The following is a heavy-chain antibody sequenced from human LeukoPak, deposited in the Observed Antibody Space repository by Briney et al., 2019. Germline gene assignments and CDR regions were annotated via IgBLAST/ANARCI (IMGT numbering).Heavy chain of an antibody. Sequence: PGGSLRLSCAASGFTVSSNYMSWVRQAPGKGLEWVSVIYSGGSTYYADSVKGRFTISRDNSKNTLFLQMNGLRTEDTAMYYCARDRGNDRGIPENLFEYWGQGTLVTVSS. V-gene: IGHV3-53*01. CDR3: ARDRGNDRGIPENLFEY. CDR1: GFTVSSNY. D-gene: IGHD1-26*01. CDR2: IYSGGST. J-gene: IGHJ4*02.